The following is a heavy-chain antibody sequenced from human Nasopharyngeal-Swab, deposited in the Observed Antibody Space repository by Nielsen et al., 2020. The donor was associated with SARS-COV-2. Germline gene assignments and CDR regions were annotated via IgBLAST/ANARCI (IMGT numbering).Heavy chain of an antibody. CDR3: AKGNSGSYSYFDY. Sequence: GESLKISCAASGFTFSSYAMSWVCQAPGKGLEWVSAISGSGGSTYYADSVKGRFTISRDNSKNTLYLQMNSLRAEDTAVYYCAKGNSGSYSYFDYWGQGTLVTVSS. D-gene: IGHD1-26*01. CDR1: GFTFSSYA. CDR2: ISGSGGST. V-gene: IGHV3-23*01. J-gene: IGHJ4*02.